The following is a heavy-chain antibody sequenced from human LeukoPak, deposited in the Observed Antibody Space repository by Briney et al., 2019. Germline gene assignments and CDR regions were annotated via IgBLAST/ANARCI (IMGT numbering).Heavy chain of an antibody. D-gene: IGHD1-26*01. J-gene: IGHJ4*02. CDR3: VRQDSGNYYKKYDY. V-gene: IGHV3-48*04. CDR2: IGNGGSTI. CDR1: GFTFSSYS. Sequence: GGSLRLSCAASGFTFSSYSMNWVRQAPGKGLEWVSYIGNGGSTIFYADSVKGRFTISRDNAKNSLYLQMNSLRAEDTAVYFCVRQDSGNYYKKYDYWGQGTLVTVSS.